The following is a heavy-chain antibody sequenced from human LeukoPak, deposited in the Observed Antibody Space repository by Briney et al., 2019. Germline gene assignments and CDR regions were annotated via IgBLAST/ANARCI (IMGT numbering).Heavy chain of an antibody. Sequence: PSETLSLTCTVSGGSISSGGYYWSWIRQHPGKGLEWIGYIYYSGSTYYNPSLKSRVTISVDTSKNQFSLKLISVTAADTAVYFCARERTDTSMDYWGQGTLVTVSS. V-gene: IGHV4-31*03. J-gene: IGHJ4*02. CDR3: ARERTDTSMDY. CDR2: IYYSGST. D-gene: IGHD5-18*01. CDR1: GGSISSGGYY.